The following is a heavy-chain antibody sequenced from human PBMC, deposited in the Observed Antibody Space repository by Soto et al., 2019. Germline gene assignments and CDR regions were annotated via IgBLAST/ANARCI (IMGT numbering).Heavy chain of an antibody. V-gene: IGHV3-23*01. Sequence: GGSLRLSCAASGFTFSSYAMGWVRQAPGKGLEWVSVISFSGVSTYYADSVNGRFTISRDNSKNTLYLQMNSLRAEDTAVYYCARVGDAYAFDIWGQGTMVTVSS. J-gene: IGHJ3*02. CDR1: GFTFSSYA. CDR3: ARVGDAYAFDI. CDR2: ISFSGVST. D-gene: IGHD3-10*01.